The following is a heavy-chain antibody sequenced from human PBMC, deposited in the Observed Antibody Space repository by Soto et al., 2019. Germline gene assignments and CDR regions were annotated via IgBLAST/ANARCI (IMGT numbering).Heavy chain of an antibody. CDR3: AKDAYYYESGGDFEGGDFDD. D-gene: IGHD3-22*01. Sequence: QVQLVESGGGVVQPGRSLRLSCAVSGFTFKNYGMHWVRQAPGKGLEWVAVIVYDGSYKYYADSVQGRFTISRDNSKNTLYMQMNSLRAEDTAVYYCAKDAYYYESGGDFEGGDFDDWGQGTLVTVSS. V-gene: IGHV3-30*18. J-gene: IGHJ4*02. CDR2: IVYDGSYK. CDR1: GFTFKNYG.